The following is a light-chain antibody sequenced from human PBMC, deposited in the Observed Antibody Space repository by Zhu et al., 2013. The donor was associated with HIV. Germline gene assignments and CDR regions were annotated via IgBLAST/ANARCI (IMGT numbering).Light chain of an antibody. CDR3: QQSYSTPLT. V-gene: IGKV1-39*01. CDR1: QGISSY. J-gene: IGKJ4*01. Sequence: DIQLTQSPSFLSASVGDRITITCRASQGISSYLAWYQQKPERAPKLLIYAASSLQSGVPSRFTGSGSGTDFTLTISSLQPEDFATYYCQQSYSTPLTFGGGTKVEIK. CDR2: AAS.